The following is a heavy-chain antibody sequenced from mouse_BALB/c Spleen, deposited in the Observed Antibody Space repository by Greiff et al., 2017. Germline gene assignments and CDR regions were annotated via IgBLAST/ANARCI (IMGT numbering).Heavy chain of an antibody. Sequence: EVKLMESGGDLVKPGGSLKLSCAAYGFTFSSYGMSWVRQTPDKRLEWVATISSGGSYTYYPDSVKGRFTISRDNAKNTLYLQMSSLKSEGTAMYYCARIYYDYAGFAYWGQGTLVTVSA. CDR3: ARIYYDYAGFAY. CDR2: ISSGGSYT. CDR1: GFTFSSYG. J-gene: IGHJ3*01. D-gene: IGHD2-4*01. V-gene: IGHV5-6*01.